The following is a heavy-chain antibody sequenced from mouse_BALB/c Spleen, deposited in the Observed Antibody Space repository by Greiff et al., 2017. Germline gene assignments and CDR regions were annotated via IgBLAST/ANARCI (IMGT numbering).Heavy chain of an antibody. D-gene: IGHD2-4*01. V-gene: IGHV5-17*02. Sequence: EVKLVESGGGLVQPGGSRKLSCAASGFTFSSFGMHWVRQAPEKGLEWVAYISSGSSTIYYADTVKGRFTISRDNPKNTLFLQMTSLRSEDTAMYYCARGPMINYAMDYWGQGTSVTVSS. CDR1: GFTFSSFG. CDR3: ARGPMINYAMDY. CDR2: ISSGSSTI. J-gene: IGHJ4*01.